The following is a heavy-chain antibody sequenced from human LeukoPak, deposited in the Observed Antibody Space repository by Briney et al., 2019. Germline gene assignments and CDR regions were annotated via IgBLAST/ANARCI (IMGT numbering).Heavy chain of an antibody. D-gene: IGHD3-10*01. Sequence: PSETLSLTCTVSGGSISSGGYYWGWIRQHPGKGLEWIGYIYYSGSTYYNPSLKSRVTISVDTSKNQFSLKLSSVTAADTAVYYCALEGITMVRGVITAWGQGTLVTVSS. V-gene: IGHV4-31*03. CDR3: ALEGITMVRGVITA. J-gene: IGHJ5*02. CDR1: GGSISSGGYY. CDR2: IYYSGST.